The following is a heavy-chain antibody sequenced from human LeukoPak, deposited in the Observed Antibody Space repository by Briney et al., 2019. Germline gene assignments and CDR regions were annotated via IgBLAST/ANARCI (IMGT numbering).Heavy chain of an antibody. CDR3: TRVGYIDEGIDY. D-gene: IGHD5-24*01. V-gene: IGHV3-23*01. J-gene: IGHJ4*02. Sequence: GGSLRLSCAASGFTFSSYAMSWVRQAPGKGLEWVSAISGSGDNTYYADFVKGRFTISRDDAKNSLYLQMNSLRAEDTAIYYCTRVGYIDEGIDYWGQGTLVTVSS. CDR2: ISGSGDNT. CDR1: GFTFSSYA.